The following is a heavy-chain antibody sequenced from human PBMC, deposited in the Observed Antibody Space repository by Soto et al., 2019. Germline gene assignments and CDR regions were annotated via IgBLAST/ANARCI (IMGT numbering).Heavy chain of an antibody. CDR2: ISAYNGNT. CDR1: GYTFTSYG. D-gene: IGHD3-10*01. V-gene: IGHV1-18*01. CDR3: GRDSLLWFGAPTRYYYYGMDV. J-gene: IGHJ6*02. Sequence: ASVKVSCKASGYTFTSYGISWVRQAPGQGLEWMGWISAYNGNTNYAQKLQGRVTMTTDTSTSTAYMELRSLRSDDTAVYYCGRDSLLWFGAPTRYYYYGMDVWGQGTTVTVSS.